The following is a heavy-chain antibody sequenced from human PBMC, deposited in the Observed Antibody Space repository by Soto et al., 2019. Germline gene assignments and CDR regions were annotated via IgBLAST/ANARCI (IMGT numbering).Heavy chain of an antibody. V-gene: IGHV1-2*02. J-gene: IGHJ6*02. Sequence: ASVKVSCKTSGDSFSAYYLHWVRQAPGQGLEWLGWINPNGGATKYAQKFRGRVTMTRDTSISTAYMELSRLRSDDTAVYYCARDQGITMVRGVPSYYYGMDVWGQGTTVTVSS. CDR2: INPNGGAT. CDR3: ARDQGITMVRGVPSYYYGMDV. D-gene: IGHD3-10*01. CDR1: GDSFSAYY.